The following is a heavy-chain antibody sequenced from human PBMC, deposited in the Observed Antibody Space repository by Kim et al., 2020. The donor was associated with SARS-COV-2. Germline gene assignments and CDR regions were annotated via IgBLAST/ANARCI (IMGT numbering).Heavy chain of an antibody. CDR3: AKDRVDQVATAWTGTLYYYGMDV. Sequence: GGSLRLSCAASGFSFRSYGMHWVRQAPGKGLEWVAVISYDGSYEHYADSVKGRFSISRDNSRNTLYLQMNSLRGEDTAMYYCAKDRVDQVATAWTGTLYYYGMDVWGQGTTVTVPS. J-gene: IGHJ6*02. CDR1: GFSFRSYG. V-gene: IGHV3-30*18. CDR2: ISYDGSYE. D-gene: IGHD5-12*01.